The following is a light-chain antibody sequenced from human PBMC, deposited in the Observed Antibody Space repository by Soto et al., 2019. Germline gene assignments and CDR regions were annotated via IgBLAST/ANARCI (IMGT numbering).Light chain of an antibody. CDR1: ESLLHSIGYNY. CDR3: VQGLETPT. V-gene: IGKV2-28*01. Sequence: DIVMTQSPLSLSVTPGEPASISCGSSESLLHSIGYNYLDWYLQKPGQSPQLLIYLGSNRASGVPDRFSGSGSGTDFTLKISRVEADDVGVYYCVQGLETPTFGQGTKV. CDR2: LGS. J-gene: IGKJ1*01.